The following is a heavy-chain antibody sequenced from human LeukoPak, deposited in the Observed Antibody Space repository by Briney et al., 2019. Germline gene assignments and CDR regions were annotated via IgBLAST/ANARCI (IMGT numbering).Heavy chain of an antibody. CDR3: ARELWGNLDY. Sequence: ASVKVSCKASGYSFTTYLIAWVRQMPGKGLEWMAIIHPGDSDARYSPSFQGQVTVSVDKSISTAYLQWTSLKASDTAMYYCARELWGNLDYWGQGTPVTVS. CDR1: GYSFTTYL. J-gene: IGHJ4*02. D-gene: IGHD3-10*01. V-gene: IGHV5-51*01. CDR2: IHPGDSDA.